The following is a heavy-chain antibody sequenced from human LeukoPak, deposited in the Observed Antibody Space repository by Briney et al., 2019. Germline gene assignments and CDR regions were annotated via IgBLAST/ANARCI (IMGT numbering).Heavy chain of an antibody. D-gene: IGHD6-19*01. V-gene: IGHV3-30-3*01. CDR3: ARVTNGGWYFDY. CDR2: ISYDGSNK. CDR1: GFTFSSYA. Sequence: GGSLRLSCAASGFTFSSYAMSWVRQAPGKGLEWVAVISYDGSNKYYADSVKGRFTISRDNSKNTLYLQMNSLRAEDTAVYYCARVTNGGWYFDYWGQGTLVTVSS. J-gene: IGHJ4*02.